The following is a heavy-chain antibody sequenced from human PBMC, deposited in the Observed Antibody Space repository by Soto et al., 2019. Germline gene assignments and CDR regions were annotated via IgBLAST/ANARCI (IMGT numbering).Heavy chain of an antibody. CDR2: INHSGST. V-gene: IGHV4-34*01. CDR3: ARGSMVRGVIITIEYYYYYGMEV. CDR1: GGSFSGYY. J-gene: IGHJ6*02. D-gene: IGHD3-10*01. Sequence: SETLSLTCAVYGGSFSGYYWSWIRQPPGKGLEWIGEINHSGSTNYNPSLKSRVTISVDTSKNQFSLKLSSVTAADTAVYYCARGSMVRGVIITIEYYYYYGMEVWGQGTTVTVSS.